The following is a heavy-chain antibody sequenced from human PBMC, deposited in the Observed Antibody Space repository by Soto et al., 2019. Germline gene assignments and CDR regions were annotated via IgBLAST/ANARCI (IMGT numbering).Heavy chain of an antibody. CDR2: IGSNGIAT. Sequence: PGGSLRLSCAASGFTFSSHPMSWVRQAPGKGLEWVSSIGSNGIATYYADSVKGRFTISRDSSRNTLSLQVNSLRAEDTAVYFCVRGALTSSFDYRGQGTLVTVSS. V-gene: IGHV3-23*01. J-gene: IGHJ4*02. CDR1: GFTFSSHP. D-gene: IGHD2-2*01. CDR3: VRGALTSSFDY.